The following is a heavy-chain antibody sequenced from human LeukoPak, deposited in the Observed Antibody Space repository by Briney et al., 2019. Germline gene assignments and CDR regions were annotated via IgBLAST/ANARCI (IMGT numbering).Heavy chain of an antibody. D-gene: IGHD2-2*02. CDR3: AKDGRGYCSSISCYRDFQH. Sequence: QTGGSLRLSCAASGFTFSSYGMHWVRQAPGKGLEWVAVIWYDGSNKYYADSVKGRFTISRDNSKNTLYLQMNSLRAEDTAVYYCAKDGRGYCSSISCYRDFQHWGQGTLVTVSS. V-gene: IGHV3-30*02. J-gene: IGHJ1*01. CDR1: GFTFSSYG. CDR2: IWYDGSNK.